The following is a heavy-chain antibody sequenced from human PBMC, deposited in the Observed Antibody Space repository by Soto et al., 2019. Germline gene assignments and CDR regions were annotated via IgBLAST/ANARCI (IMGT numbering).Heavy chain of an antibody. J-gene: IGHJ6*02. Sequence: SLILSCAASGFTFISYGMHWVRQAPGKGLEWVAVIWYDGSNKYYADSVKGRFTISRDNSKNTLYLQMNSLRAEDTAVYYCPRDTKWDQSGGMDVWGQGPMVTV. D-gene: IGHD1-26*01. CDR3: PRDTKWDQSGGMDV. V-gene: IGHV3-33*01. CDR1: GFTFISYG. CDR2: IWYDGSNK.